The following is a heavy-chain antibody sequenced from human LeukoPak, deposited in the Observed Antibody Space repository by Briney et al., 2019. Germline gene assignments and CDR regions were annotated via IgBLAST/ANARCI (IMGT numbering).Heavy chain of an antibody. CDR3: ARAMMVVANLWGVYDY. J-gene: IGHJ4*02. Sequence: GGSLRLSCAASGFAFSDYTINWVRQAPGKGLEWVSGLSGSGGTTYYADSVKGRFTISRDNSKNTLYLQMDSLRAEDTAVYFCARAMMVVANLWGVYDYWGQGTLVTVSS. V-gene: IGHV3-23*01. CDR2: LSGSGGTT. CDR1: GFAFSDYT. D-gene: IGHD3-22*01.